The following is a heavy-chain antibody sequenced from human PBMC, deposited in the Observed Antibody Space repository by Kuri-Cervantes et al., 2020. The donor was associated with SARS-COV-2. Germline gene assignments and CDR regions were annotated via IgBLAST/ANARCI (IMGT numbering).Heavy chain of an antibody. CDR1: GFTFSSYA. Sequence: GGSLRLSCAASGFTFSSYAMHWVRQASGKGLEWVGRVRGKANSYATAYAASVKGRFTISRDDSKNMAYLQMNSLKTDDTAVYYCTTLIDYWGQGALVTVSS. CDR3: TTLIDY. J-gene: IGHJ4*02. V-gene: IGHV3-73*01. CDR2: VRGKANSYAT.